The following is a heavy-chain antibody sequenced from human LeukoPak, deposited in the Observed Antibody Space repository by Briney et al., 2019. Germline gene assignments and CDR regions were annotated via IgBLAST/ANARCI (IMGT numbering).Heavy chain of an antibody. Sequence: GESLKISCKGSGYTFTSYYMHWVRQAPGQGLEWMGWISPNSGGTNYAQQFQGRVTMTRDTSISTAYMELSRLRSDDTAVYYCARDQRYCSGGSCYPDCFDPWGQGTLVTVSS. CDR3: ARDQRYCSGGSCYPDCFDP. J-gene: IGHJ5*02. CDR1: GYTFTSYY. D-gene: IGHD2-15*01. CDR2: ISPNSGGT. V-gene: IGHV1-2*02.